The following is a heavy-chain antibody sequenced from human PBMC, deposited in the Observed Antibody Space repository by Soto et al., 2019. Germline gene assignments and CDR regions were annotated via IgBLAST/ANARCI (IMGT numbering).Heavy chain of an antibody. V-gene: IGHV3-30*18. CDR3: AKERRYSFDALDL. CDR2: ISYDGSDK. D-gene: IGHD5-18*01. CDR1: GCTFNFYG. J-gene: IGHJ3*01. Sequence: QVQLVESGGGVVQPGRSLTLSCDASGCTFNFYGMHWVRQAPGKGLEWVAVISYDGSDKYYADSVRGRFTISRDNTKNTLWLQMNSLRGEDTAVYYCAKERRYSFDALDLWGQGTLVTVSS.